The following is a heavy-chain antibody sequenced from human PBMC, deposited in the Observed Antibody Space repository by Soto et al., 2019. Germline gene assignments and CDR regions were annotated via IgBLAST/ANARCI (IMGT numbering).Heavy chain of an antibody. CDR1: GYSFSSYW. D-gene: IGHD6-19*01. V-gene: IGHV5-51*01. CDR3: ARRFPAGGWNQFDY. J-gene: IGHJ4*02. Sequence: GGSLKISCKGSGYSFSSYWIGWVRQMPGKGLEWMGIIYPGDSDTRYSPSFQGQVTISADKSISTAYLQWSSLKASDTAIYYCARRFPAGGWNQFDYWGQGTLVTVSS. CDR2: IYPGDSDT.